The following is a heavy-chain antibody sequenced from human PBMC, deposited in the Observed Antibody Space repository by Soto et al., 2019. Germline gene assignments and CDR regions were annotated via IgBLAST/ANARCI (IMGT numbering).Heavy chain of an antibody. D-gene: IGHD3-3*01. CDR1: GELYGPYF. CDR3: GSLGVLGWFNDNRDV. CDR2: VSHMGVS. Sequence: SETLSLTCDVSGELYGPYFWAWIRQSPGKGLEWIGEVSHMGVSNYNPALKNRVTISVDTPKKQFSLRLTSVTAADTAVYYCGSLGVLGWFNDNRDVWGQGTTVTVSS. J-gene: IGHJ6*02. V-gene: IGHV4-34*01.